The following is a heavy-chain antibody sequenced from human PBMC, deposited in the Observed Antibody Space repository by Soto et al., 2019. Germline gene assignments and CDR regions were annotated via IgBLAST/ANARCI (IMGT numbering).Heavy chain of an antibody. D-gene: IGHD3-3*01. CDR3: ARWSYLDY. J-gene: IGHJ4*02. CDR2: ISGSDGKT. Sequence: QPGGSLRLSCAASGFSFGSYDRSWVRQAPGKGLEWVSTISGSDGKTFYADSVKGRFSISRDTSQSTLYLQMNSLRADDTAMYYCARWSYLDYWGQGTRVTVYS. CDR1: GFSFGSYD. V-gene: IGHV3-23*01.